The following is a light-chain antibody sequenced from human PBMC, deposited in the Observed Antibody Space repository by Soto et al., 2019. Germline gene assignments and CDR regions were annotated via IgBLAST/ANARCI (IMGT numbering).Light chain of an antibody. CDR2: GAS. J-gene: IGKJ1*01. Sequence: EIVITQSPATLSVSPGERATLSCRASQSVSSNLAWYQQKPGQAPRLLIHGASTRPTGIPARFSGSGSGTEFTLTISSLQSEDFAVYYCQQYNNWPRAFGQGTKVDIK. V-gene: IGKV3-15*01. CDR1: QSVSSN. CDR3: QQYNNWPRA.